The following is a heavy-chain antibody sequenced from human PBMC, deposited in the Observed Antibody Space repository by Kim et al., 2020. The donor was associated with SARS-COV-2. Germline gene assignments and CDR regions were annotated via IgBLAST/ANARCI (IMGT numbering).Heavy chain of an antibody. V-gene: IGHV3-33*01. CDR1: GFSFSKYG. CDR2: MWYSGSSQ. CDR3: ARGFREYHHDDAFDV. D-gene: IGHD2-2*01. Sequence: GGSLRLSCAGSGFSFSKYGMHWVRQAPGKGLEWVAIMWYSGSSQFYSDSVKGRFTMSRDTSNNTLFLQMSSLRAEDTAVYYCARGFREYHHDDAFDVWGQGTRVTVSS. J-gene: IGHJ3*01.